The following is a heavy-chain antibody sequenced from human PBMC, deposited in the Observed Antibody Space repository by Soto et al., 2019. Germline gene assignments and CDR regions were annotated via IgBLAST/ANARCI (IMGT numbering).Heavy chain of an antibody. Sequence: SETLSLTWTVSGGSNSSGGYYWGWIRQHPGRGLEWVGYIYYSGSTYYNPSLKSRVTISVDPSKNQFYLKLRSVTAADTAVFYCARDLDDILDYWGQGTLVTVSS. CDR3: ARDLDDILDY. D-gene: IGHD3-9*01. CDR1: GGSNSSGGYY. J-gene: IGHJ4*02. CDR2: IYYSGST. V-gene: IGHV4-31*02.